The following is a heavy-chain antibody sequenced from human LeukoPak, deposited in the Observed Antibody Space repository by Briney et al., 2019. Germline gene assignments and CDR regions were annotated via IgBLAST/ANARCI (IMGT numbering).Heavy chain of an antibody. D-gene: IGHD3-10*01. CDR2: INPNSGGT. V-gene: IGHV1-2*06. CDR1: GYSFTGYY. CDR3: ATIGGYYGSESYYPEIY. Sequence: ASVKVSCKASGYSFTGYYMHWVRQAPGQGLEWMGRINPNSGGTNYAQKFQGRVTMTRDTSISTAYMELSRLRSDDTAVYYCATIGGYYGSESYYPEIYWGQGTLVTVSS. J-gene: IGHJ4*02.